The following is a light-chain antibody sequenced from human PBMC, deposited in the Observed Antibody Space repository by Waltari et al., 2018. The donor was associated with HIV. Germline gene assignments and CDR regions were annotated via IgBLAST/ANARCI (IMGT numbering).Light chain of an antibody. J-gene: IGKJ1*01. CDR2: GAS. CDR1: QGVSSN. CDR3: LQYDNWPPWT. V-gene: IGKV3-15*01. Sequence: EVVMTQSPATLSVSAGEGGSFSWRHRQGVSSNLAWYQQKPDQAPRLLIYGASTRASGIPARFSGSGSGTEFTLTISSLQSEDFAVYYCLQYDNWPPWTFGQGTKVEIK.